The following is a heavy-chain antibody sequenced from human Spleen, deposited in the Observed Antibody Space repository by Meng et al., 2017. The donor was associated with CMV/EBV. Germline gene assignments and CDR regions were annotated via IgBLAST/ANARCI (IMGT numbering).Heavy chain of an antibody. CDR2: IYYSGST. D-gene: IGHD3-22*01. Sequence: QLQEPGPGLVKPSEPLSLTCTVSGGSISSSSYYWGWIRQPPGKGLEWIGSIYYSGSTYYNPSLKSRVTISVDTSKNQFSLKLSSVTAADTAVYYCAREPYYYDSSGYIDYWGQGTLVTVSS. J-gene: IGHJ4*02. CDR1: GGSISSSSYY. V-gene: IGHV4-39*07. CDR3: AREPYYYDSSGYIDY.